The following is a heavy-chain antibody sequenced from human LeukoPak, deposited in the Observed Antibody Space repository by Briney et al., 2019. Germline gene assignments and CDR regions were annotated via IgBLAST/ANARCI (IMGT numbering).Heavy chain of an antibody. J-gene: IGHJ4*02. V-gene: IGHV1-24*01. CDR1: GYTLTELS. D-gene: IGHD2-2*01. Sequence: ASVKVSCKASGYTLTELSMHWVRQAPGKGLEWMGGFDPEDGETIYAQKFQGRVTMTEDTSTDTAYRELSSLRSEDTAVYYCATGRLYCSSTSCPPPFDYWGQGTLVTVSS. CDR2: FDPEDGET. CDR3: ATGRLYCSSTSCPPPFDY.